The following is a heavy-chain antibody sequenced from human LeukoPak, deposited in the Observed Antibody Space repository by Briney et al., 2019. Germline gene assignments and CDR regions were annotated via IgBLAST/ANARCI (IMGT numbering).Heavy chain of an antibody. CDR2: IIPIFGTA. V-gene: IGHV1-69*13. D-gene: IGHD5-12*01. CDR3: ARNSGYDLYYFDY. J-gene: IGHJ4*02. CDR1: GGTFSSYA. Sequence: SVKVSCKASGGTFSSYAISWVRQAPGQGLEWMGGIIPIFGTANYAQKFQGRVTITADESTSTAYMELSILRSEDTAVYYCARNSGYDLYYFDYWGQGTLVTVSS.